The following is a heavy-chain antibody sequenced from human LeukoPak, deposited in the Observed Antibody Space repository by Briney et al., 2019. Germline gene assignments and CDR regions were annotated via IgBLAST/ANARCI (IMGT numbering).Heavy chain of an antibody. D-gene: IGHD1-26*01. V-gene: IGHV4-4*07. CDR1: GGSMNNYY. Sequence: SETLSLTCSVSGGSMNNYYWNWIRQSPKKVLKWFGFFFSRGTTNFNPSFRSRLTMSIDISTNQFSLTLTSMTAADTAVYFCARSWAAKWELPGQFDSWGQGRLVTVSS. CDR2: FFSRGTT. CDR3: ARSWAAKWELPGQFDS. J-gene: IGHJ5*01.